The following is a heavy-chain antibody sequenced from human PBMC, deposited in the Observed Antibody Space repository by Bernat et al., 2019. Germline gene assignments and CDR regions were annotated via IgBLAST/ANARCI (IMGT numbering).Heavy chain of an antibody. CDR3: ASDSPRGDY. CDR1: GFRFSDYY. CDR2: ISSGSRYT. J-gene: IGHJ4*02. V-gene: IGHV3-11*05. D-gene: IGHD3-10*01. Sequence: QVQLVESGGGLVKPGGSLRLSCAASGFRFSDYYMAWIRQAPGKGLEWVSYISSGSRYTDSADSVKGRFTISRDDVKNSLYLQMDSLRAEDMAVYYCASDSPRGDYWGQGTLVTVSS.